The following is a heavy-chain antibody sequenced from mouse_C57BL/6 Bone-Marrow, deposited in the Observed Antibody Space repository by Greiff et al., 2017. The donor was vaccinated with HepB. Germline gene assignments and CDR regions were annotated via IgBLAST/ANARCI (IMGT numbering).Heavy chain of an antibody. V-gene: IGHV2-2*01. J-gene: IGHJ1*03. CDR2: IWSGGST. CDR3: ARNEYYGSSLYWYFDV. CDR1: GFSLTSYG. Sequence: VKLMESGPGLVQPSQSLSITCTVSGFSLTSYGVHWVRQSPGKGLEWLGVIWSGGSTDYNAAFISRLSISKDNSKSQVFFKMNSLQADDTAIYYCARNEYYGSSLYWYFDVWGTGTTVTVSS. D-gene: IGHD1-1*01.